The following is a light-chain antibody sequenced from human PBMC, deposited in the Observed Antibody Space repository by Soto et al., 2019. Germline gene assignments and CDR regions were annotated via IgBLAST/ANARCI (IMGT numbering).Light chain of an antibody. CDR1: QSVSSN. V-gene: IGKV3-15*01. Sequence: EIVMTQSPATLSVSPGERATLSCRASQSVSSNFAWYQQKPGQAPRLLSYGASTRATGIQARFSGSGSGTEFTRTISSLQSEDFAVYYCQQYNNWPPWTFGQGNKVDIK. CDR2: GAS. J-gene: IGKJ1*01. CDR3: QQYNNWPPWT.